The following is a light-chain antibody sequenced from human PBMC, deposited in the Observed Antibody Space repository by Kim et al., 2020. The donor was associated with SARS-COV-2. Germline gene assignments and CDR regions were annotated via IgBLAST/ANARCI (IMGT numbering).Light chain of an antibody. J-gene: IGLJ3*02. CDR2: GKN. Sequence: SSELTQDPAVSVALGQTVSITCQGDSLTNYYATWYQQKPGQAPLLVIYGKNNRPSGIPDRFSGSTSGNTASLTITGAQAEDEADYYCGSRDSTANHLDMMFGGGTQLTVL. V-gene: IGLV3-19*01. CDR3: GSRDSTANHLDMM. CDR1: SLTNYY.